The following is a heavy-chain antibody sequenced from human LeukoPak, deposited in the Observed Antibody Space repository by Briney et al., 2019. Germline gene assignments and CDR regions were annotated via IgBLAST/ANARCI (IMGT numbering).Heavy chain of an antibody. Sequence: PGGSLRLSSAAPRFRFSSYWMSWCRQTPGKGLEWVGNIKTDGSETYYVDSVRGRFTISRDNAKNSLFLQMNSLRGEDTAVYYYVRAYVWGTYAQDYWGQGTLVTVTS. J-gene: IGHJ4*02. CDR2: IKTDGSET. CDR1: RFRFSSYW. D-gene: IGHD3-16*01. CDR3: VRAYVWGTYAQDY. V-gene: IGHV3-7*04.